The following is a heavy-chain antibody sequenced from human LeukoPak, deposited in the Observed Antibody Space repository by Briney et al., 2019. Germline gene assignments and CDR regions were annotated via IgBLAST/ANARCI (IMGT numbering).Heavy chain of an antibody. J-gene: IGHJ4*02. CDR2: ISGSGGHT. CDR1: GFTFSSYA. V-gene: IGHV3-23*01. D-gene: IGHD6-6*01. CDR3: AKDLSSSHVSEYFDY. Sequence: GESLKISCVASGFTFSSYAVSWVRQAPGKGLEWVSSISGSGGHTYYVDSVKGRFTISRDNSKNTLYLQMNSLRAEDTAVYYCAKDLSSSHVSEYFDYWGQGTLVTVSS.